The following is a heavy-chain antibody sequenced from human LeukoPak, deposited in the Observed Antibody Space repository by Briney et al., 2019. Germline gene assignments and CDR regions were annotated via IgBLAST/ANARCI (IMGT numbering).Heavy chain of an antibody. V-gene: IGHV3-64D*06. J-gene: IGHJ4*02. CDR2: ISSNGGST. CDR1: GFTFSSYA. Sequence: GGSLRLSCSASGFTFSSYAMHWVRRAPGKGLEYVSAISSNGGSTYYADSVKGRFTISRDNSKNTLYLQMSSLRAEDTAVYYCVPFPSAYQRLYFDYWGQGTLVTVSS. CDR3: VPFPSAYQRLYFDY. D-gene: IGHD2-2*01.